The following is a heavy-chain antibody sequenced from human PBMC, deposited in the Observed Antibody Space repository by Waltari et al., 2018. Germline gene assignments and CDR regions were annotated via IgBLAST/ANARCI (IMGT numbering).Heavy chain of an antibody. V-gene: IGHV1-18*01. CDR2: ISAHDGNT. Sequence: QVHLVQSGAEVKTPGASVKVSCKASAYTFSNYGLTWVRQAPGQGLEWLGWISAHDGNTNYDPSLQDRVTLTTDTSTYTAYMELNSLRTDDTAVYYCATAVGGNMEFDSWGHGSLVTVSS. J-gene: IGHJ4*01. CDR3: ATAVGGNMEFDS. D-gene: IGHD6-19*01. CDR1: AYTFSNYG.